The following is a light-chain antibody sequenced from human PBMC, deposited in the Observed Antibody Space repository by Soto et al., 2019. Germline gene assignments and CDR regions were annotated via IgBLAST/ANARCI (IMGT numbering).Light chain of an antibody. J-gene: IGKJ5*01. Sequence: EMVMTQSPAILSVSPGESATLSCRASQSVNSNYLAWYQQHPGQPPRLLIFGASTRATGIPARFSGSGSEAEFALTISTLQSEDFAVYYCQQYGSSPLTFGQGTRLEIK. CDR3: QQYGSSPLT. CDR1: QSVNSNY. V-gene: IGKV3-20*01. CDR2: GAS.